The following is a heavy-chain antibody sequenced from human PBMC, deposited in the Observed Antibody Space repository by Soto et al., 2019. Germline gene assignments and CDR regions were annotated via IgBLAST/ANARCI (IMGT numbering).Heavy chain of an antibody. D-gene: IGHD1-26*01. CDR3: AAVSGSYFDAFDI. Sequence: SVKVSCKASGFTFTSSAVQWVRQARGQRLEWIGWIVVGSGNTNYAQKFQERVTITRDMSTSTAYMELSSLRSEDTAVYYCAAVSGSYFDAFDIWGQGTMVTVSS. J-gene: IGHJ3*02. CDR2: IVVGSGNT. V-gene: IGHV1-58*01. CDR1: GFTFTSSA.